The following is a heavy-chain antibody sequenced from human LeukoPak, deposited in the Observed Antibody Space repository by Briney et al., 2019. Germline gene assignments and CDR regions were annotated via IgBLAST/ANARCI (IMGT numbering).Heavy chain of an antibody. CDR3: ARAKWELRVLLGY. D-gene: IGHD1-26*01. CDR1: GFTFSSYW. Sequence: GGSLRLSCAASGFTFSSYWMSWVRQAPGKGLEWVANIKQDGSEKYYVDSVKGRFIISRDNAKNSLYLQMNSLRAEDTAVYYCARAKWELRVLLGYCGQGTLVAVSS. CDR2: IKQDGSEK. V-gene: IGHV3-7*01. J-gene: IGHJ4*02.